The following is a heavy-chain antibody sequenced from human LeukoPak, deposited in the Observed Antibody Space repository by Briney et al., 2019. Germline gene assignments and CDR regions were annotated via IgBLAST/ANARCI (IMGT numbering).Heavy chain of an antibody. CDR3: ARVGYYYDSSGPQDFDY. J-gene: IGHJ4*02. CDR2: INPNSGGT. Sequence: ASVKVSCKASGYTFTSYYMHWVRQAPGQGLEWMGWINPNSGGTNYAQKFQGRVTMTRDTSISTAYMELSRLRSDDTAVYYCARVGYYYDSSGPQDFDYWGQGTLVTVSS. D-gene: IGHD3-22*01. V-gene: IGHV1-2*02. CDR1: GYTFTSYY.